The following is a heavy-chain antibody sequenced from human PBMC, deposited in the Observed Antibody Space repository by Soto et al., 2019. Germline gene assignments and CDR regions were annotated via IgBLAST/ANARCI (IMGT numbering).Heavy chain of an antibody. CDR1: GGSISSGGYY. D-gene: IGHD3-3*01. J-gene: IGHJ4*02. Sequence: QVQLQESGPGLVKPSQTLSLTCTASGGSISSGGYYWSWIRQQPGKGLEWIGYIYYSGNTYYNPSLKSRVTLAVDTSKNQFSLELSSVTAPDTAVYYCARDGPGELEWSDYFDYWGRGTLVTVSS. CDR3: ARDGPGELEWSDYFDY. CDR2: IYYSGNT. V-gene: IGHV4-31*03.